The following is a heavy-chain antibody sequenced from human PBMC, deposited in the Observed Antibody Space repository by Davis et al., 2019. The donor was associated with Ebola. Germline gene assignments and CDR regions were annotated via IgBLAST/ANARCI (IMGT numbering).Heavy chain of an antibody. V-gene: IGHV3-48*04. Sequence: PGGSLRLSCAASGFTFSSYSMNWVRQAPGKGLEWVSYISSSSSTIYYADSVKGRFTISRDNAKNSLYLQMNSLRAEDTAVYYCASWEVQGVMGYYYYGMDVWGQGTTVTVSS. CDR3: ASWEVQGVMGYYYYGMDV. D-gene: IGHD3-10*01. CDR1: GFTFSSYS. CDR2: ISSSSSTI. J-gene: IGHJ6*02.